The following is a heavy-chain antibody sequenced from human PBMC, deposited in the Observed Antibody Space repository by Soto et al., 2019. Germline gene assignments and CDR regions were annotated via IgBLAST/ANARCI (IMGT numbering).Heavy chain of an antibody. CDR2: INPIFGTA. D-gene: IGHD2-21*02. J-gene: IGHJ4*02. CDR3: ARGGSPVVTAIQFDY. Sequence: GASVKVSCKASGGTLSNYAITWVRQAPGQGLEWMGGINPIFGTANYAQKFQGRVTITADESTSTAYMELSSLRSDDTAVYYCARGGSPVVTAIQFDYWGQGTLVTVSS. CDR1: GGTLSNYA. V-gene: IGHV1-69*13.